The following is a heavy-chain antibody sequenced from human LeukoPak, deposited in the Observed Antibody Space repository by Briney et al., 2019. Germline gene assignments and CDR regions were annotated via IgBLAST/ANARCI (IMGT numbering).Heavy chain of an antibody. CDR3: VKDRGGSPFYGMDV. D-gene: IGHD1-26*01. Sequence: GGSLRLSCAGSGFTFSSYAMSWVRQAPGKGLGWVSTISGSGGAGTYYADSVKGRFTVSRDNSRTTLYLPMNSLGAEDTAVYYCVKDRGGSPFYGMDVWGQGTTVTVSS. V-gene: IGHV3-23*01. CDR1: GFTFSSYA. J-gene: IGHJ6*02. CDR2: ISGSGGAGT.